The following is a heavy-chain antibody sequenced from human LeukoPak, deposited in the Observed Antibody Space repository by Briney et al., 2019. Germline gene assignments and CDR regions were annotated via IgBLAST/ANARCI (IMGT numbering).Heavy chain of an antibody. J-gene: IGHJ6*03. CDR1: GFTFSSYW. CDR2: INSDGSST. Sequence: GGSLRLSCAASGFTFSSYWMHWVRQAPGKGLVWVSRINSDGSSTSYADSVKGRFTISRDNAKNTLYLQMNSLRVEDTAVYYCASTTIFGVVMPYYYYYYMDVWGKGTTVTVSS. D-gene: IGHD3-3*01. V-gene: IGHV3-74*01. CDR3: ASTTIFGVVMPYYYYYYMDV.